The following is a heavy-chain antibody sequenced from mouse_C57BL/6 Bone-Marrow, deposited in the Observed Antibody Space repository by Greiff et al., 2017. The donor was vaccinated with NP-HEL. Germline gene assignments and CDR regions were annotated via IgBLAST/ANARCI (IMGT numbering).Heavy chain of an antibody. J-gene: IGHJ2*01. Sequence: EVQLQQSVAELVRPGASVKLSCTASGFNIKNTYMHWVKQRPEQGLEWIGRIDPANGNTKYAPKFQGKATITADPSSNTAYLQLSRLTSEDTALSYCAREGTTVPKNYFDYWGQGTTLTVSS. V-gene: IGHV14-3*01. CDR2: IDPANGNT. CDR1: GFNIKNTY. D-gene: IGHD1-1*01. CDR3: AREGTTVPKNYFDY.